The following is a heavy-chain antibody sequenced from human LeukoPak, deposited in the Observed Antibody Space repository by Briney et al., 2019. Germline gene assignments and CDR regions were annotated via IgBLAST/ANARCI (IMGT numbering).Heavy chain of an antibody. CDR3: ARGYSSSWSRILDY. CDR1: GGSISSYY. D-gene: IGHD6-13*01. V-gene: IGHV4-59*01. Sequence: PSETLSLTCTVSGGSISSYYWSWIRQPPGEGLEWIGYIYYSGSTNYNPSLKSRVIISVDTSKNQFSLKLSSVTAADTAVYYCARGYSSSWSRILDYWGQGTLVTVSS. CDR2: IYYSGST. J-gene: IGHJ4*02.